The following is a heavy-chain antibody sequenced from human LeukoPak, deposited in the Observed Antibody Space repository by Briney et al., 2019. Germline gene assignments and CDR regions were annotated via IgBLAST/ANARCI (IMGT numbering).Heavy chain of an antibody. CDR1: GFTFSTYS. V-gene: IGHV3-21*01. CDR3: ARVRCSGGGCFYNFDY. D-gene: IGHD2-15*01. J-gene: IGHJ4*02. CDR2: LSSSSTYV. Sequence: KTGGSLRLSCAASGFTFSTYSMNWVRQVPGKGLEWVSSLSSSSTYVYYADSVKGRFTISRDNAKNSLYLQMNSLRAEDTAVYYCARVRCSGGGCFYNFDYWGQGSLVTVSS.